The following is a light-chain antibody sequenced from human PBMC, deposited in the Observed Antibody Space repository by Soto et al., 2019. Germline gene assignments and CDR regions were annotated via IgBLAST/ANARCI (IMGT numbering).Light chain of an antibody. Sequence: QSVLTQPASVSGSPGQSITISCTGTSSDVGAYNYVSWFQQHPGKAPTLIISEVSNRPSGGSNRFSGSKSGNAASLTISGLQAEDEADYFCFSFTPDWTQVFGTGTKGTVL. CDR1: SSDVGAYNY. CDR2: EVS. CDR3: FSFTPDWTQV. V-gene: IGLV2-14*01. J-gene: IGLJ1*01.